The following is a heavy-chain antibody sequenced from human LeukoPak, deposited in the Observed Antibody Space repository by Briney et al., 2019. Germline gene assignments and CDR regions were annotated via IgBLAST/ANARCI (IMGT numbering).Heavy chain of an antibody. CDR3: TRDLGAYAQ. CDR1: GFTFSNTW. Sequence: PGGSLRLPCAASGFTFSNTWMSWVRQAPGKGLEWVGRIRSKPDGGTADYAAPVKGRFSMSRDDSKNTLYLQMNSLKTEDTAVYYCTRDLGAYAQWGQGTLVTVSS. D-gene: IGHD1-26*01. CDR2: IRSKPDGGTA. V-gene: IGHV3-15*01. J-gene: IGHJ4*02.